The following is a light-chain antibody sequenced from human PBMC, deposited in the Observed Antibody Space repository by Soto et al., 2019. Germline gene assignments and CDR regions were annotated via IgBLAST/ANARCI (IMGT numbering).Light chain of an antibody. J-gene: IGLJ3*02. Sequence: QSALTQPASVYGSPGQSITISCTGTSSDVGSYNLVSWYQQHPGKAPKVMIYEGSKRPSGVSNRFSGSKSGNTASLTISGLQAEDEADYYCCSYAGSSTFVFGGGTKLTVL. V-gene: IGLV2-23*03. CDR3: CSYAGSSTFV. CDR2: EGS. CDR1: SSDVGSYNL.